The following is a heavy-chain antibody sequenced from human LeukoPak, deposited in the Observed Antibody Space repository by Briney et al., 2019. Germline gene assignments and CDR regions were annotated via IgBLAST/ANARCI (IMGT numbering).Heavy chain of an antibody. J-gene: IGHJ4*02. D-gene: IGHD1-26*01. CDR3: AKDFRVGARSFDY. CDR2: IQYDASYD. Sequence: GGSLRLSCEASGFTFSSYGMHWVRQTPGKGLEWVSFIQYDASYDLYSDSVRGRFTISRDNSKNILYLQMNSLRTEDSAVYFCAKDFRVGARSFDYWGQGTLVTVSS. CDR1: GFTFSSYG. V-gene: IGHV3-30*02.